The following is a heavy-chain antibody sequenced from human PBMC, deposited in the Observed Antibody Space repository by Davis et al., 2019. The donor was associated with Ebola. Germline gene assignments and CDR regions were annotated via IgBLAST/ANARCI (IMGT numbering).Heavy chain of an antibody. Sequence: PSETLSLTCTVSGASISNHFWNWIRQPPGKGLEWIGYIFYGGSTIPYNGNTNYNPSLKSRVTISADTAKNQFSLKVTSETAADTAVYYCARDRGGIVVVSDANDDAFDIWGQGTMVTVSS. CDR1: GASISNHF. D-gene: IGHD2-2*01. CDR2: IFYGGST. J-gene: IGHJ3*02. V-gene: IGHV4-59*11. CDR3: ARDRGGIVVVSDANDDAFDI.